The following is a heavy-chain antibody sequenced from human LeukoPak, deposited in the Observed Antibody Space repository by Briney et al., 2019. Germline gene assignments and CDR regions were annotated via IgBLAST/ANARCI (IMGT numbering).Heavy chain of an antibody. D-gene: IGHD3-10*02. CDR1: GFTFSSYD. CDR3: AELGITMIGGV. V-gene: IGHV3-13*01. J-gene: IGHJ6*04. Sequence: GGSLRLSCAASGFTFSSYDMHWVRQATGKGLEWVSTIGTAGDTYYPGSVKGRFTISRDNAKNSLYLQMNSLRAEDTAVYYCAELGITMIGGVWGKGTTVTISS. CDR2: IGTAGDT.